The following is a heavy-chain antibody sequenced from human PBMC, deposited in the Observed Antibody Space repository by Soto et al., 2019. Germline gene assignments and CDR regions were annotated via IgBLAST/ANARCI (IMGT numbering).Heavy chain of an antibody. D-gene: IGHD3-10*01. CDR3: AKDMYYGSGSYFPFDY. V-gene: IGHV3-74*01. CDR2: IKSDETTT. Sequence: GGSLRLSCAASGFTFTDYWIHWVRQVPGKGLVWVSRIKSDETTTGYADSVKGRFTISRDNAKNSLYLQMNSLRAEDTALYYCAKDMYYGSGSYFPFDYWGQGTLVTVSS. J-gene: IGHJ4*02. CDR1: GFTFTDYW.